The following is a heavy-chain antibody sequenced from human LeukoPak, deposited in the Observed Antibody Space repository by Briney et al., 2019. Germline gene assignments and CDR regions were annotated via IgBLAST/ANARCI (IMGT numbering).Heavy chain of an antibody. V-gene: IGHV1-8*01. CDR3: ARVGSSGYYPGRVEY. D-gene: IGHD3-22*01. CDR2: MNPNSGNT. J-gene: IGHJ4*02. Sequence: ASVKVSCKASGYTFTSYDINWVRQATGQGLEWMGWMNPNSGNTGYAQKFQGRVTITRDTSASTAYMELSSLRSEDTAVYYCARVGSSGYYPGRVEYWGQGTLVTVSS. CDR1: GYTFTSYD.